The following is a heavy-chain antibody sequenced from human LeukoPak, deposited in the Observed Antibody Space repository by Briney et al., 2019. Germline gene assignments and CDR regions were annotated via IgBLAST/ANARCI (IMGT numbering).Heavy chain of an antibody. Sequence: GGSLRLSCAASGFTFDDYAMHWVRQAPGKGLEWVSGISWNSGSIGYADSVKGRFTISRDNAKNSLYLQMNSLRAEDTALYYWAKGSGYSYGTPVDYWGQGTLVTVSS. V-gene: IGHV3-9*01. J-gene: IGHJ4*02. CDR3: AKGSGYSYGTPVDY. CDR2: ISWNSGSI. CDR1: GFTFDDYA. D-gene: IGHD5-18*01.